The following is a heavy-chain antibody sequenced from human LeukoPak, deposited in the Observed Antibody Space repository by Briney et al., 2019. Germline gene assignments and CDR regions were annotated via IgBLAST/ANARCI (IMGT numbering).Heavy chain of an antibody. D-gene: IGHD3-22*01. CDR3: ARDYSDTSGYPEYFQH. CDR2: INPSGGST. J-gene: IGHJ1*01. Sequence: ASVKVSCKASGYIFTRYYMHWVRQAPGQGLEWMGIINPSGGSTSYAQTFQGRVTMTRDTSTSTVYMELSSLRSEDTAVYFCARDYSDTSGYPEYFQHWGQGTLVTVSS. CDR1: GYIFTRYY. V-gene: IGHV1-46*01.